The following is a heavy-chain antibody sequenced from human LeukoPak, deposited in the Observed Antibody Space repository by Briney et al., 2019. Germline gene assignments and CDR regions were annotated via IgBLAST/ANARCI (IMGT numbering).Heavy chain of an antibody. Sequence: PGGSLRLSCAASGFTFSSYAMSWVRQAPGKGLEWVSAISGSGGSTYYADSVKGRFTISGDNSKNTLYLQMNSLRAEDTAVYYCAKDRAIFGVVIPFDYWGQGTLVTVSS. CDR3: AKDRAIFGVVIPFDY. CDR1: GFTFSSYA. J-gene: IGHJ4*02. V-gene: IGHV3-23*01. CDR2: ISGSGGST. D-gene: IGHD3-3*01.